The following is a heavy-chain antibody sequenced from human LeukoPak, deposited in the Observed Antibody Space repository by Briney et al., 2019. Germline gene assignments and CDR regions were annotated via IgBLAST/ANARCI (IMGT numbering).Heavy chain of an antibody. CDR2: ISGGGTNT. D-gene: IGHD3-22*01. CDR1: GFSFSDYA. CDR3: AKRGVVIRVILVGFHKEAYYFDS. V-gene: IGHV3-23*01. Sequence: GSLRLSCAASGFSFSDYAMTWVRQAPGKGLEWVSSISGGGTNTYRSASATGRFTISRDNSENTLYLQMNSLRAEDTAVYFCAKRGVVIRVILVGFHKEAYYFDSWGQGALVTVSS. J-gene: IGHJ4*02.